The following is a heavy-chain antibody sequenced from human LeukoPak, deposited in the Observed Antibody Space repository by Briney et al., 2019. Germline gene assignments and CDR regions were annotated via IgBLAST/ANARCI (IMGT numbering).Heavy chain of an antibody. V-gene: IGHV3-11*04. CDR2: ISSSGSTI. J-gene: IGHJ4*02. D-gene: IGHD3-9*01. CDR1: GFTFSNAW. CDR3: ARVINDILTGPIDY. Sequence: GGSLRLSCAASGFTFSNAWMSWVRQAPGKGLEWVSYISSSGSTIYYADSVKGRFTISRDNAKNSLYLQMNSLRAEDTAVYYCARVINDILTGPIDYWGQGTLVTVSS.